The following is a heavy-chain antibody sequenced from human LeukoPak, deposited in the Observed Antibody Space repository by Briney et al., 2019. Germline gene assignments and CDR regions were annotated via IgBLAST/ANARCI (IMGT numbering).Heavy chain of an antibody. J-gene: IGHJ4*02. CDR1: GYSFTNYW. CDR3: ARALRTGQGDYVPVL. Sequence: GESLKISCKASGYSFTNYWIGWVRQMPGKGLEWMGIIYPGDSDTRYSPSFQGQVTISADKSIGTAYVQWSTLKASDTAIYYCARALRTGQGDYVPVLWGQGTLVTVSS. V-gene: IGHV5-51*01. CDR2: IYPGDSDT. D-gene: IGHD4-17*01.